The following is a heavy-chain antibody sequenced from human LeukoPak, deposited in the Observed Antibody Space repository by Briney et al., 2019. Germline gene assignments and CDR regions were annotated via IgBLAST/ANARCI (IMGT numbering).Heavy chain of an antibody. CDR1: GYTFTGYY. CDR2: INPNNGGT. V-gene: IGHV1-2*02. D-gene: IGHD1-26*01. J-gene: IGHJ6*03. CDR3: ARGQTREYYYYYMDV. Sequence: VASVKVSCKASGYTFTGYYMHWVRQAPGQGLEWMGCINPNNGGTNYAQKFQGRVTMTRDTSISTAYMELSSLRADDTAVYYCARGQTREYYYYYMDVWGKGTTVTVSS.